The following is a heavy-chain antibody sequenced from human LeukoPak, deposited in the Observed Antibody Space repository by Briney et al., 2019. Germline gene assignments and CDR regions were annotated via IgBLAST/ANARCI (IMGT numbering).Heavy chain of an antibody. D-gene: IGHD3-10*02. V-gene: IGHV3-48*03. Sequence: PGASLRLSWAAYVFTFSNYEMDSVRQPPGGGVGWVLYISSSGSPIYYTDSVKGEFTIHRDNGKNSLYLQMDSVRAEGTAVYYCAELGITMIGGVWGKGTTVTISS. CDR2: ISSSGSPI. CDR3: AELGITMIGGV. J-gene: IGHJ6*04. CDR1: VFTFSNYE.